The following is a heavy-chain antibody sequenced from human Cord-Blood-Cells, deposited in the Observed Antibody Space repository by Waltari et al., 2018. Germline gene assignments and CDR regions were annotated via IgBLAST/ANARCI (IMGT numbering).Heavy chain of an antibody. Sequence: QVQLVQSGAEVKKPGASVKVSCKASGYAFTGYYIHWVRQAPGQGLEWMGWINPNSGGTNYAQKFQGRVTMTRDTSISTAYMELSRLRSDDTAVYYCARAAGYSGYDYYFDYWGQGTLVTVSS. D-gene: IGHD5-12*01. CDR1: GYAFTGYY. J-gene: IGHJ4*02. CDR2: INPNSGGT. CDR3: ARAAGYSGYDYYFDY. V-gene: IGHV1-2*02.